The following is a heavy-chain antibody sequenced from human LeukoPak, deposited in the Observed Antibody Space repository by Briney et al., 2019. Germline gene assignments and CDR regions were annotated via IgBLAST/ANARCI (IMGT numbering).Heavy chain of an antibody. J-gene: IGHJ3*02. CDR1: VYTLTELS. Sequence: ASVKVSCKVSVYTLTELSMHWVRQAPGKGLEWMGGFDPEDGETIYAQKFQGRVTMTEDTSTDTAYMELSSLRSEDTAVYYCATDIFPVVVVAAGVFDIWGQGTMVTVSS. D-gene: IGHD2-15*01. CDR3: ATDIFPVVVVAAGVFDI. CDR2: FDPEDGET. V-gene: IGHV1-24*01.